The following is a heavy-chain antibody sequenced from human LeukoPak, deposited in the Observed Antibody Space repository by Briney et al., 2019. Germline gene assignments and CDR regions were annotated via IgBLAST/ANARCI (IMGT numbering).Heavy chain of an antibody. Sequence: GGSLRLSCTASGFTFCDYGMSWVRQAPGKGLECVGFIRSKAFGATTEYAASVKGRFTMSRDDSESIAYLQMNSLKTEDTAMYYCTRNPLSGSSQNYYYMDVWGKGTTVTVSS. J-gene: IGHJ6*03. CDR1: GFTFCDYG. CDR3: TRNPLSGSSQNYYYMDV. V-gene: IGHV3-49*04. CDR2: IRSKAFGATT. D-gene: IGHD6-13*01.